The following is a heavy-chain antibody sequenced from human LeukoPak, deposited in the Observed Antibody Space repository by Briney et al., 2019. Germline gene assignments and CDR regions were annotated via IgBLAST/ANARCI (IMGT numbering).Heavy chain of an antibody. J-gene: IGHJ4*02. Sequence: SETLSLTWTVSRGSLSGYYWSWIRQPPGKELEWIGYIYYTGSTNYNPSLKSRVTISADTSENRFSLKLESVTAADTAVYYCARGKGYFDYWGQGTLVTVSS. CDR2: IYYTGST. CDR1: RGSLSGYY. V-gene: IGHV4-59*01. CDR3: ARGKGYFDY.